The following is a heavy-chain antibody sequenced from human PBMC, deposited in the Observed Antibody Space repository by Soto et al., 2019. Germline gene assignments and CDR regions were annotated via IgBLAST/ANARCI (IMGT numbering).Heavy chain of an antibody. J-gene: IGHJ4*02. CDR3: ARDAPHPLYYFDY. CDR1: GYTCTGYY. Sequence: ASVKVACKASGYTCTGYYMHWVRQAPGQGLEWMGWINPNSGGTNYAQKFQGRVTMTTDTSISTAYMELSRLRSDDTDVYYCARDAPHPLYYFDYWGQGTLVTVSS. CDR2: INPNSGGT. V-gene: IGHV1-2*02.